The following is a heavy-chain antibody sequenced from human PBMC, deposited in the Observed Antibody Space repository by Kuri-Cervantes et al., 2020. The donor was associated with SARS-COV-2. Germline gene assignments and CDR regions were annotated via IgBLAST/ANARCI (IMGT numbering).Heavy chain of an antibody. CDR1: GFTVSSNY. CDR2: IYYSGST. J-gene: IGHJ3*02. CDR3: ARQLAYYDFWSGYYISDMGAFDI. D-gene: IGHD3-3*01. Sequence: GSLRLSCAASGFTVSSNYMSWVRQAPGKGLEWVGSIYYSGSTYYNPSLKSRVTISVDTSKNQFSLKLSSVTAADTAVYYCARQLAYYDFWSGYYISDMGAFDIWGQGTMVTVSS. V-gene: IGHV4-59*02.